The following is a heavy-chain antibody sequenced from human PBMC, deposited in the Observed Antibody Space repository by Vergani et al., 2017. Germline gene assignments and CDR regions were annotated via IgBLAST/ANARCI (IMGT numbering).Heavy chain of an antibody. D-gene: IGHD3-3*01. CDR1: GYTFTSYD. J-gene: IGHJ6*03. V-gene: IGHV1-8*01. CDR3: ARATYYDFWSGYYSHHYYYMDV. CDR2: MNPNSGNT. Sequence: QVQLVQSGAEVKKPGASVKVSCKASGYTFTSYDINWVRQATGQGLEWMGWMNPNSGNTGYAQKFQGRVTMTRNTSISTAYMELSSLRSEDTAVYYCARATYYDFWSGYYSHHYYYMDVWGKGTTVTVSS.